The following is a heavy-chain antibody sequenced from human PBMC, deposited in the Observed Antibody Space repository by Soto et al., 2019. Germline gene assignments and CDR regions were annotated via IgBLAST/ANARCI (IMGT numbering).Heavy chain of an antibody. J-gene: IGHJ6*02. CDR3: AKDRDCSSTSCYTSGCFSCMLYYYYYGMDV. V-gene: IGHV3-30*18. CDR1: GFTFSSYG. CDR2: ISYDGSNK. D-gene: IGHD2-2*02. Sequence: GGSLRLSCAASGFTFSSYGMHWVRQAPGKGLEWVAVISYDGSNKYYADSVKGRFTISRDNSKNTLYLQMNSLRAEDTAVYYCAKDRDCSSTSCYTSGCFSCMLYYYYYGMDVWGQGTTVTVSS.